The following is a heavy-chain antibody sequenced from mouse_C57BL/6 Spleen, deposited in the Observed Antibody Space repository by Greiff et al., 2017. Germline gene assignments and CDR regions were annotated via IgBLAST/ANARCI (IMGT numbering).Heavy chain of an antibody. CDR2: IHPNSGST. D-gene: IGHD2-2*01. Sequence: VQLQQPGAELVKPGASVKLSCKASGYTFTSYWMHWVKQRPGQGLEWIGMIHPNSGSTNYNEKFKSKATLTVDKSSSTAYMQLSSLTSEDSAVYYCARRVRGGYENYYAMDYWGQGTSVTVSS. V-gene: IGHV1-64*01. CDR1: GYTFTSYW. J-gene: IGHJ4*01. CDR3: ARRVRGGYENYYAMDY.